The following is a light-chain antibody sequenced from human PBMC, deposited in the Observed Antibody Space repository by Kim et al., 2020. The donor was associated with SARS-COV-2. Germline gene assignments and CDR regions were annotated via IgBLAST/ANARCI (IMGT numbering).Light chain of an antibody. CDR2: LAS. J-gene: IGKJ2*01. Sequence: SESVGDRVTITCRASQTISTWLAWYQQKPGKAPNLLIYLASTLERGVPSRFIGSGSGTEFTLTIDSLQPDDFATYYCQHYSRFPYTFGQGTKLEIK. V-gene: IGKV1-5*03. CDR3: QHYSRFPYT. CDR1: QTISTW.